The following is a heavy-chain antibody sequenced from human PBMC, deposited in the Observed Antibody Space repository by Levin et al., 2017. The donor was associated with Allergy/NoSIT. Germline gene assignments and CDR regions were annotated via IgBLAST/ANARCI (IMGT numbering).Heavy chain of an antibody. V-gene: IGHV2-70*16. D-gene: IGHD5-18*01. CDR3: ARIPHLGYNYGYYYGMDV. CDR1: GFSLTTSGMC. Sequence: QTLSLTCTVSGFSLTTSGMCVTWIRQPPGKALEWLARIDWDDDKFYSTSLQTRLTISTDTSKNQVVLTMTNMDPVDTATYYCARIPHLGYNYGYYYGMDVWGPGTTVTVSS. CDR2: IDWDDDK. J-gene: IGHJ6*02.